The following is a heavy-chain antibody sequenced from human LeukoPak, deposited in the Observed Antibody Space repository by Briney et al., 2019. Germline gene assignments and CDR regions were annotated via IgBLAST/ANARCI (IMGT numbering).Heavy chain of an antibody. CDR2: IGSSGSTI. CDR3: ARDLLSGAATLSDGMDV. V-gene: IGHV3-11*01. CDR1: GFTFSDYY. J-gene: IGHJ6*02. Sequence: GGSLRLSCAASGFTFSDYYMSWIRQAPGKGLEWVSYIGSSGSTIYYADSVKGRFTISRDNAKNSLYLQMNSLRAEDTAVYYCARDLLSGAATLSDGMDVWGQGTTVTVSS. D-gene: IGHD2-15*01.